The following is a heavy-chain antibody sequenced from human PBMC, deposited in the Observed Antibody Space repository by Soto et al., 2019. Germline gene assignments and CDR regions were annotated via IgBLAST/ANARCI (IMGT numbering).Heavy chain of an antibody. D-gene: IGHD2-21*02. CDR3: ARTYCGGDCYPAPYYQH. CDR1: GGTFSSYA. Sequence: QVQLVQSGAEVKKPGSSVKVSCKASGGTFSSYAISWVRQAPGQGLEWMGGIIPIFGTANYAQKFQGRVTITADESTSTAYMALGSLRAEDTAVYSCARTYCGGDCYPAPYYQHWGQGTLVTGSS. V-gene: IGHV1-69*01. CDR2: IIPIFGTA. J-gene: IGHJ1*01.